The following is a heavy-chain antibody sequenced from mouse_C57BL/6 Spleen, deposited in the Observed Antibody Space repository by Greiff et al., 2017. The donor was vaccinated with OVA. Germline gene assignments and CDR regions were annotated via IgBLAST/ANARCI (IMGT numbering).Heavy chain of an antibody. D-gene: IGHD1-1*01. V-gene: IGHV1-39*01. CDR2: INPNYGTT. J-gene: IGHJ1*03. CDR3: AREGDYGSSYWYFDV. CDR1: GYSFTDYN. Sequence: VHVKQSGPELVKPGASVKISCKASGYSFTDYNMNWVKQSNGKSLEWIGVINPNYGTTSYNQKFKGKATLTVDQSSSTAYMQLNSLTSEDSAVYYCAREGDYGSSYWYFDVWGTGTTVTVSS.